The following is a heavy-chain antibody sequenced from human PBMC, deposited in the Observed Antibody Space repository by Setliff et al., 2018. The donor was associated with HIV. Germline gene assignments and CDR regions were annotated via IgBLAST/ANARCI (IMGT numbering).Heavy chain of an antibody. CDR3: ARGGRSLAAQTWFDP. V-gene: IGHV4-34*01. CDR1: GGFFIDYY. D-gene: IGHD6-6*01. J-gene: IGHJ5*02. Sequence: PSETLSLTCAVYGGFFIDYYWSWIRQPPGKGLEWIGEINHSGSTNYNPSLKSRVTISVDTSKNQFSLKLSSVTAADTAVYYCARGGRSLAAQTWFDPWGQGTLVTVSS. CDR2: INHSGST.